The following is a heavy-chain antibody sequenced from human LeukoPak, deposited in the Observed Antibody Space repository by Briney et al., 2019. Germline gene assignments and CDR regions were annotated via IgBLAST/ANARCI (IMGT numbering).Heavy chain of an antibody. V-gene: IGHV3-21*06. CDR2: LDSSGAYI. CDR3: LRGDRRDY. Sequence: PGGSLRLSCAASGFSFSYYGMHWARQAPGKGLEWLSSLDSSGAYIFYADSVKGRFIISRDNAKNSLYLQMNSLRVEDTAVYYCLRGDRRDYWGQGTLVTVSS. J-gene: IGHJ4*02. CDR1: GFSFSYYG.